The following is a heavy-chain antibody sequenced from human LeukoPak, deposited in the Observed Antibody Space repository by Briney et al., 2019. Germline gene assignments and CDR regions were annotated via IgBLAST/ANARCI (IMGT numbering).Heavy chain of an antibody. D-gene: IGHD1-26*01. CDR1: GYTFTGYY. V-gene: IGHV1-2*02. J-gene: IGHJ6*03. CDR2: INPNSGGT. CDR3: ARVGAPEDTYYYYYYYMDV. Sequence: EASVKVSCKASGYTFTGYYMHWVRQAPGQGLEWMGWINPNSGGTNYAQKFQGRVTMTRDTSISTAYMELSRLRSDDTAVYYCARVGAPEDTYYYYYYYMDVWGKGTTVTVSS.